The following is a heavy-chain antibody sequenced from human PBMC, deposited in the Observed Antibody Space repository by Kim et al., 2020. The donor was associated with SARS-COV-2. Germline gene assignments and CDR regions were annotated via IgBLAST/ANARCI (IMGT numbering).Heavy chain of an antibody. V-gene: IGHV3-23*01. CDR3: AKVVVMDDYNYYYYYGM. D-gene: IGHD3-3*01. CDR2: ISGGGVNK. Sequence: WGSLRLSCAASGFTFSSYAMSWVRQAPGKGLEWVSVISGGGVNKFYADSVRGRFTISRDNPKNTLYLQMNSLRDEDTALYYCAKVVVMDDYNYYYYYGM. J-gene: IGHJ6*01. CDR1: GFTFSSYA.